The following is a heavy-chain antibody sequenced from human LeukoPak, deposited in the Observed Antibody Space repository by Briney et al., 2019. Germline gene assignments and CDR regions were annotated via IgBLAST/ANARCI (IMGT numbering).Heavy chain of an antibody. Sequence: PSETLSLTCKVSGYPIVLDYYWVWIRQAPGRGLQWIGGFHRGRIQYNSALKSRVTISIDSSKNQFSLRMWPVTAADTAFYFCARAPSSYESENGYPNLGWLDPWGQGALLSVSS. V-gene: IGHV4-38-2*02. CDR3: ARAPSSYESENGYPNLGWLDP. CDR2: FHRGRI. J-gene: IGHJ5*02. CDR1: GYPIVLDYY. D-gene: IGHD5-24*01.